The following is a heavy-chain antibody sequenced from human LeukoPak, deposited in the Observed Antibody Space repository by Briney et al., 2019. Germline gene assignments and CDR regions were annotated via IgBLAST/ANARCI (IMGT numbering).Heavy chain of an antibody. V-gene: IGHV3-33*01. D-gene: IGHD6-19*01. Sequence: GGSLRLSCAASGFTFSSYGMHWVRQAPGKGLEWVAVIWSDGTTKQYADSVKGRFTISRDNSRNTLYLQMNSLRAEDSAVYSCARNEVNSGWFFDYWGQGTLVTVSS. CDR3: ARNEVNSGWFFDY. CDR1: GFTFSSYG. CDR2: IWSDGTTK. J-gene: IGHJ4*02.